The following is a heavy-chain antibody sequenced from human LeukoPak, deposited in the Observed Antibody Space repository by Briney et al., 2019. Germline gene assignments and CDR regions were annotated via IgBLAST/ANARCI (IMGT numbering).Heavy chain of an antibody. CDR3: ARAQLDYDILTGYHPSYGVDV. D-gene: IGHD3-9*01. CDR2: ISAYNGNT. V-gene: IGHV1-18*01. Sequence: ASVKVSCKASGYTFTSYGISWVRQAPGQGLEWMGWISAYNGNTNYAQKLQGRVTLTTDTSTSTAYMELRSLRSDDTAVYYCARAQLDYDILTGYHPSYGVDVWGQGTTVTVSS. J-gene: IGHJ6*02. CDR1: GYTFTSYG.